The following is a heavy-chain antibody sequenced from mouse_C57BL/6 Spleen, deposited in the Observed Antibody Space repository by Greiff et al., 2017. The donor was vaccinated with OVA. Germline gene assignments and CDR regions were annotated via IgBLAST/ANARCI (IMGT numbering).Heavy chain of an antibody. CDR3: ARGYDGYHRWYFDV. Sequence: QVQLQQPGAELVKPGASVKMSCKASGYTFTSYWITWVKQRPGQGLEWIGDIYPGSGSTNYNEKFKSKATLTVDTSSSTAYMQLSSLTSEDSAVYYCARGYDGYHRWYFDVWGTGTTVTVSS. D-gene: IGHD2-3*01. J-gene: IGHJ1*03. CDR1: GYTFTSYW. CDR2: IYPGSGST. V-gene: IGHV1-55*01.